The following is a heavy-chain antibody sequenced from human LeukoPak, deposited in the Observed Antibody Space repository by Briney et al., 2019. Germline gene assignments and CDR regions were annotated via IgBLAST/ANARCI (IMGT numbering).Heavy chain of an antibody. CDR3: ARDLHIVVDYYMDV. D-gene: IGHD2-2*01. Sequence: ASVRVSCKASGYTFTSYGISWVRQAPGQGLEWMGIINPSGGSTSYAQKFRGRVTMTRDTSTSTVYMELSSLRSEDTAVYYCARDLHIVVDYYMDVWGKGTTVTVSS. J-gene: IGHJ6*03. CDR1: GYTFTSYG. V-gene: IGHV1-46*03. CDR2: INPSGGST.